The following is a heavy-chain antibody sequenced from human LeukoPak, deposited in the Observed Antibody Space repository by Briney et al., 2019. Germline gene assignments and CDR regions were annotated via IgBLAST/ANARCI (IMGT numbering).Heavy chain of an antibody. D-gene: IGHD6-13*01. V-gene: IGHV3-30*18. CDR2: ISYDRTNK. CDR3: AKDIAAAGDY. Sequence: GRSLRLSCAASGFTFSSYGMHWVRQAPGKGLEWVAIISYDRTNKYYADSVKGRFTISRDNPKNTLYLQMDSLRVEDTAIYYCAKDIAAAGDYWGQGTLVTVSS. J-gene: IGHJ4*02. CDR1: GFTFSSYG.